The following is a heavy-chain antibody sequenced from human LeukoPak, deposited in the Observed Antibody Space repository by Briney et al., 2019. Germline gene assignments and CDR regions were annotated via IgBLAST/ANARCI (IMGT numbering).Heavy chain of an antibody. CDR1: GFTFSSYA. CDR3: ASLWFGESSHHGMDV. CDR2: TSSNGGST. Sequence: PGGSLRLSCAASGFTFSSYAMHWVRQAPGKGLEYVSATSSNGGSTYCANSVKGRFTISRDNSKNTLYLQMGSLRAEDMAVYYCASLWFGESSHHGMDVWGQGTTVTVSS. D-gene: IGHD3-10*01. J-gene: IGHJ6*02. V-gene: IGHV3-64*01.